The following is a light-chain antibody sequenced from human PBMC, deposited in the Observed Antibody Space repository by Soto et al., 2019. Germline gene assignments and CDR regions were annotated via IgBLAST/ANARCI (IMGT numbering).Light chain of an antibody. J-gene: IGKJ2*01. CDR1: QSVSGN. CDR3: HQYNNWYT. V-gene: IGKV3-15*01. Sequence: EIVMTQSPATLSVSPGERATLSCRASQSVSGNLAWYQQKPGQAPRLLIYGASTRATGIPARFSGSGSGTEFTLTISSLQSEDFAVYYCHQYNNWYTFGQGTKLEIK. CDR2: GAS.